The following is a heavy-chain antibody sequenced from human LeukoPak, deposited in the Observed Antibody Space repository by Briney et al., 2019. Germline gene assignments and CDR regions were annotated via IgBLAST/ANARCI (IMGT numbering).Heavy chain of an antibody. CDR1: GGTFSSYA. D-gene: IGHD1-26*01. J-gene: IGHJ4*02. Sequence: ASVKVSCKASGGTFSSYAISWVRQAPGQGLEWMGWISAYNGNTNYAQKLQGRVTMTTDTSTSTAYMELRSLRSDDTAVYYCARGRIVGATRWMDYWGQGTLVTVSS. V-gene: IGHV1-18*01. CDR3: ARGRIVGATRWMDY. CDR2: ISAYNGNT.